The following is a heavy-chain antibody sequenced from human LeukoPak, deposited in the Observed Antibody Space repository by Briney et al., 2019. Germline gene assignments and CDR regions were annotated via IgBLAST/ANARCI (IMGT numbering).Heavy chain of an antibody. CDR3: ARDQKFTRATVTIHWFDS. V-gene: IGHV4-59*01. Sequence: PSETLSLTCTVSGGSINGYYWSWIRQSPGKGLEWIGYIFYSGNTNYNPSLKSRVTISVDTSRSQFSLRLSSVTTADTAIYYCARDQKFTRATVTIHWFDSWGQGTLVTVSS. CDR2: IFYSGNT. J-gene: IGHJ5*01. CDR1: GGSINGYY. D-gene: IGHD4-11*01.